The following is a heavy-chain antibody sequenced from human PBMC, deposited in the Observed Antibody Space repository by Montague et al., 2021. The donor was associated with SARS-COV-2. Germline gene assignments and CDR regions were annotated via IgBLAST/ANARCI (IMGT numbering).Heavy chain of an antibody. V-gene: IGHV4-59*12. CDR3: ARERRLTHGLLEWGVQRAYHYFYAMDV. Sequence: SETLSLTCTVSGGSITSFYWSWIRQSPGEGLEWIGDIFPRGSANYNPALKSRVTISVDTSQNQISLQMRSVTAGDTAVYYCARERRLTHGLLEWGVQRAYHYFYAMDVWGQGTTVIVSS. D-gene: IGHD3-3*01. CDR2: IFPRGSA. J-gene: IGHJ6*02. CDR1: GGSITSFY.